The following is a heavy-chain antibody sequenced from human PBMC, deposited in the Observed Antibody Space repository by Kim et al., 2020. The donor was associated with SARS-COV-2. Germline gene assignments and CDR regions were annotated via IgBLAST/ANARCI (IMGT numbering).Heavy chain of an antibody. CDR3: ARDHRGGLPRGDY. Sequence: YNPTLRSRVTLSVDTSKNQFSLKLSSVTAADTAVYYCARDHRGGLPRGDYWGQGTLVTVSS. J-gene: IGHJ4*02. V-gene: IGHV4-39*07. D-gene: IGHD2-15*01.